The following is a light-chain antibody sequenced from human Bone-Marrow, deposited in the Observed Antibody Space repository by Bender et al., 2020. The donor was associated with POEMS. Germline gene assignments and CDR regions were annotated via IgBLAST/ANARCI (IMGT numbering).Light chain of an antibody. CDR2: DVS. Sequence: QSALTQPASVSGSPGQSITISCTGTSSDVGGYNYVSWYQQYPGKAPKLMIYDVSNRPSGVSKRFSGSKSDNTASLTISGLQAEDEADYYCSSYTSRHTVVFGGGTKLTVL. CDR3: SSYTSRHTVV. CDR1: SSDVGGYNY. J-gene: IGLJ2*01. V-gene: IGLV2-14*03.